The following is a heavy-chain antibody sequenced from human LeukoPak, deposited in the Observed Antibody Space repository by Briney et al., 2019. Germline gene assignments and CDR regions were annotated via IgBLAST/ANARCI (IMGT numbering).Heavy chain of an antibody. V-gene: IGHV3-11*01. Sequence: GGSLRLSCAASGFTFSSYAISWIRQAPGKGLEWVSYISSSGSLIFYGDSVKGRFTISRDNAKNSLFLQMNSLKTEDTAVYYCARVSPIRSSWYFDLWGRGTLVTVSS. D-gene: IGHD3-10*01. CDR3: ARVSPIRSSWYFDL. CDR1: GFTFSSYA. J-gene: IGHJ2*01. CDR2: ISSSGSLI.